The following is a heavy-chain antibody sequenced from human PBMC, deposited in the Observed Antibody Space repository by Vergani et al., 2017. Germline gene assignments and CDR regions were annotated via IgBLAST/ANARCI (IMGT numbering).Heavy chain of an antibody. CDR1: GFTFSSYG. J-gene: IGHJ3*02. CDR3: TTRAGVPAAIGYAFDI. V-gene: IGHV3-15*01. CDR2: IKSKTDGGTT. Sequence: VQLVESGGGVVQPGGSLRLSCAASGFTFSSYGMHWVRQAPGKGLEWVGRIKSKTDGGTTDYAAPVKGRFTISRDDSKNTLYLQMNSLKTEDTAVYYCTTRAGVPAAIGYAFDIWGQGTNVTVSS. D-gene: IGHD2-2*02.